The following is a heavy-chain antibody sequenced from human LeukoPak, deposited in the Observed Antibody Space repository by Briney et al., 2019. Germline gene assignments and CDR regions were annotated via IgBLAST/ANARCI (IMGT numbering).Heavy chain of an antibody. CDR3: ALEGTDIVVVPASIDY. V-gene: IGHV3-23*01. D-gene: IGHD2-2*01. Sequence: GGSLRLSCAASGFTFSSYAMSWVRQAPGKGLEWVSAISGSGGSTYYADSVKGRFTISRDNSKNTLHLQMNSLRAEDTAVYYCALEGTDIVVVPASIDYWGQGTLVTVSS. J-gene: IGHJ4*02. CDR1: GFTFSSYA. CDR2: ISGSGGST.